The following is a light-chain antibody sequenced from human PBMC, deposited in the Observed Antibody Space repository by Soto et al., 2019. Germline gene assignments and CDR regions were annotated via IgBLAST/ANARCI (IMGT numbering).Light chain of an antibody. Sequence: QSALTQPASVAGSPGQSITISFTGNSSDVGSYTYVSWYQQHPGKAPKLMIYEVTYRPSGVSTRFSGSKSGNTASLTISGLQAEDEADYYCSSYTRSSTVVFGGGTKLTVL. CDR1: SSDVGSYTY. CDR2: EVT. V-gene: IGLV2-14*01. CDR3: SSYTRSSTVV. J-gene: IGLJ2*01.